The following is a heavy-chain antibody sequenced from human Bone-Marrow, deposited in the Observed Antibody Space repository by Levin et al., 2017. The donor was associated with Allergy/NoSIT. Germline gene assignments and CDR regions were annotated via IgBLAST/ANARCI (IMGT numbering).Heavy chain of an antibody. CDR1: GGTFSSYA. Sequence: SVKVSCKASGGTFSSYAISWVRQAPGQGLEWMGGIIPIFGTANYAQKFQGRVTITADESTSTAYMELSSLRSEDTAVYYCARESVVRGAMDYWGQGTLVTVSS. J-gene: IGHJ4*02. D-gene: IGHD3-10*01. CDR3: ARESVVRGAMDY. V-gene: IGHV1-69*13. CDR2: IIPIFGTA.